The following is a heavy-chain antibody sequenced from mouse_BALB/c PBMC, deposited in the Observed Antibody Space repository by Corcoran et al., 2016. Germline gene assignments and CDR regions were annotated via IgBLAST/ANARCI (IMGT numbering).Heavy chain of an antibody. CDR1: GYTFTSYV. V-gene: IGHV1S136*01. J-gene: IGHJ4*01. Sequence: EVQLQQSGPELVKPGTSVKMSCKASGYTFTSYVMHWVKQKPGQGLEWIGYMNPYNDGTKYNEKFKGKATLPSDKSPSTAYMELSSLTSEDSAVYYCARLYPGIAMDYWGQGTSVTVSS. CDR2: MNPYNDGT. CDR3: ARLYPGIAMDY.